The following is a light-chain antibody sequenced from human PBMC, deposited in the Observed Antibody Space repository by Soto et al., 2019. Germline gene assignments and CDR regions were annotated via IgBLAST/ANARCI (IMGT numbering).Light chain of an antibody. CDR1: SSDVGGYNY. Sequence: QPVLTQPASVSGSPGQSITISCTGTSSDVGGYNYVSWYQQHPGKAPKLMIYEVSNRPSGVSDRFSGSRSGNTASLTISGFQAEDESDYYCISYTSSSTWVFGGGTKLTVL. J-gene: IGLJ3*02. CDR2: EVS. V-gene: IGLV2-14*01. CDR3: ISYTSSSTWV.